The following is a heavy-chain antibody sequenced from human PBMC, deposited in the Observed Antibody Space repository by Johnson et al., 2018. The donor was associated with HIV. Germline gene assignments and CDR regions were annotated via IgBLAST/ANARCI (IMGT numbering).Heavy chain of an antibody. D-gene: IGHD6-13*01. V-gene: IGHV3-13*01. J-gene: IGHJ3*02. CDR1: GFTFSSYD. CDR2: IGTAGDT. CDR3: AKDMSSSWYRGAFDI. Sequence: VQLVESGGGLVQPGGSLRLSCAASGFTFSSYDMHWVRQATGKGLEWVSAIGTAGDTYYPGSVKGRFTISRENAKNSLYLQMNSLRAGDTAVYYCAKDMSSSWYRGAFDIWGQGAMVTVSS.